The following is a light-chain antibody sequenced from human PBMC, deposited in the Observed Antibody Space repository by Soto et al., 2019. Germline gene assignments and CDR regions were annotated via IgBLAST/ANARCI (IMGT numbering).Light chain of an antibody. V-gene: IGKV1-39*01. J-gene: IGKJ1*01. CDR1: QDISNY. Sequence: DIQMTQSPSSLSASVGDRVTITCQASQDISNYLNWYKQKPGKAPKLLIYDASNLETGVPSRFSGSGSGTDFTLSISSLQPEDFATYFCQQSYSTPRTFGQGTKVDIK. CDR2: DAS. CDR3: QQSYSTPRT.